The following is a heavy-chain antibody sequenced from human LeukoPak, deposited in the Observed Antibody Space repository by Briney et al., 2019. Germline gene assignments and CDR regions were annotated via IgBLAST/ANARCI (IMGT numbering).Heavy chain of an antibody. CDR2: IYHSGST. J-gene: IGHJ4*02. Sequence: PSETLSLTCAVSGGSISSGGYSWRWIRQPPGKGLEWIGYIYHSGSTYYNPSLKSRVTISVDRSKNQFSLKLSSVTAADTAVYYCAREVYGGNSGFDYWGQGTLVTVSS. V-gene: IGHV4-30-2*01. CDR1: GGSISSGGYS. D-gene: IGHD4-23*01. CDR3: AREVYGGNSGFDY.